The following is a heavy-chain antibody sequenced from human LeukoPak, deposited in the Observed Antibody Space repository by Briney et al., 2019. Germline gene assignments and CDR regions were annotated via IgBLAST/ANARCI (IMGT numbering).Heavy chain of an antibody. D-gene: IGHD1-26*01. CDR1: GFTFSSYA. CDR3: VRGVSGYYMDV. V-gene: IGHV3-30*04. J-gene: IGHJ6*03. Sequence: PGGSLRLSCAASGFTFSSYAMPWVRQAPGKGLEWVAIISADGTNKYYADSVKGRFTISRDNSKNTPDLQMNSLRAEDTAVYYCVRGVSGYYMDVWGKGTTVTVSS. CDR2: ISADGTNK.